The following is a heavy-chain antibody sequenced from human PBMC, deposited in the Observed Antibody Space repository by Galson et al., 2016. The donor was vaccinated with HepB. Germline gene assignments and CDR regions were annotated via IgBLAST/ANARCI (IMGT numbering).Heavy chain of an antibody. V-gene: IGHV6-1*01. CDR1: GDSVSSDSAA. Sequence: CAISGDSVSSDSAAWDWLMQSPSRGLEWLGRTYYRSKRYTDYPESVKGRVTINPDTSKNQFSLQLNSVTPEDTAVYYCAVGHVGTAEDLPFDYWGQGTLVTVSS. D-gene: IGHD7-27*01. CDR2: TYYRSKRYT. J-gene: IGHJ4*01. CDR3: AVGHVGTAEDLPFDY.